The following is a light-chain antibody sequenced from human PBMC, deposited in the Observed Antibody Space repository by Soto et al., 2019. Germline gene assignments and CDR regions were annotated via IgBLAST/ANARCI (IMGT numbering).Light chain of an antibody. V-gene: IGKV3-15*01. Sequence: EIVMTQSPATLSVSPGERATLSCRASQTVSRNLAWYQQKPGQAPRVLIFDASTRATGIPARFSGSGSGTEFTLTISSLQSEDFAVYYCQQYHKWPPFTFGQGTKLEIK. J-gene: IGKJ2*01. CDR3: QQYHKWPPFT. CDR1: QTVSRN. CDR2: DAS.